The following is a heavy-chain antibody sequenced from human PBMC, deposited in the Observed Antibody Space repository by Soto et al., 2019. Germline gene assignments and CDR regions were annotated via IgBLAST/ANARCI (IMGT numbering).Heavy chain of an antibody. Sequence: QVQLVESGGGLVKPGGSLRLSCAASGFTFSDYYMTWIRQAPGKGLEWVSYISSSSTYTSYADSVKGRFTISRDNAKNSLYLEMNTVRAEDTAVYYCASGYEADGDYWGQGTLVTVSS. CDR1: GFTFSDYY. J-gene: IGHJ4*02. CDR2: ISSSSTYT. V-gene: IGHV3-11*06. D-gene: IGHD5-18*01. CDR3: ASGYEADGDY.